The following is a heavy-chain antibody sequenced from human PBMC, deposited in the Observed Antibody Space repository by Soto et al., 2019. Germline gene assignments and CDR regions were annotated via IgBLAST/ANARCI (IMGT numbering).Heavy chain of an antibody. V-gene: IGHV3-23*01. Sequence: GGSLILSCGASGFPFSSYAMIWVLRAPGKGLEWVSAISGSGGSTYYADSVKGRFTISRDNSKNTLYLQMNSLRAEDTAVYYCAKTRTMIVVVPPYDYWGQGTLVTVSS. CDR3: AKTRTMIVVVPPYDY. CDR1: GFPFSSYA. J-gene: IGHJ4*02. D-gene: IGHD3-22*01. CDR2: ISGSGGST.